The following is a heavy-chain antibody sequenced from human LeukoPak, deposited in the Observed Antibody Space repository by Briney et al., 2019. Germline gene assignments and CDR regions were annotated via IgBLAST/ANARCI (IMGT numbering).Heavy chain of an antibody. D-gene: IGHD3-10*01. CDR2: IRISSSTI. V-gene: IGHV3-48*02. CDR3: ARAGSHYYGSGSGFYFDY. J-gene: IGHJ4*02. Sequence: GGTLRLSCAASGFTFSSYSMNWVRQAPGKGLEWVSYIRISSSTIYYAHSVKGRFNISRDNAKNSLYLQMNSLRDEDTAVYYCARAGSHYYGSGSGFYFDYWGQGTLVTVSS. CDR1: GFTFSSYS.